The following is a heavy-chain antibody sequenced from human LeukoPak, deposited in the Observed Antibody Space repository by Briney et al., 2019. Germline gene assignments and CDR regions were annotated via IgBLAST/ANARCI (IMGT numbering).Heavy chain of an antibody. V-gene: IGHV4-59*08. CDR3: ARRYSSSWYVGFFDP. CDR2: IYYSGST. CDR1: GASIRNYY. D-gene: IGHD6-13*01. Sequence: SETLSPTCTVSGASIRNYYWSWIRHSPGKGLEWIGYIYYSGSTNYNPSLESRVAMSVDTSKNQFSLRLSSVTAADTAIYYCARRYSSSWYVGFFDPWGQGTLVTVSS. J-gene: IGHJ5*02.